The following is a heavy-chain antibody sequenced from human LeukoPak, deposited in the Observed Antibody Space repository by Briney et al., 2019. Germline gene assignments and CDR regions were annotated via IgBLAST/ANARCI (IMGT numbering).Heavy chain of an antibody. D-gene: IGHD2-2*01. Sequence: GGSLRLSCAASGFTFNSYWMSWVRQAPGKGLEWVANIKQDGSEKYYVDSMKGRFTISRDNAKNSLYLQMNSLRAEDTAVYYCARDRVPFVVPAPTFDYWGRGTLVTVSS. J-gene: IGHJ4*02. CDR3: ARDRVPFVVPAPTFDY. CDR1: GFTFNSYW. V-gene: IGHV3-7*01. CDR2: IKQDGSEK.